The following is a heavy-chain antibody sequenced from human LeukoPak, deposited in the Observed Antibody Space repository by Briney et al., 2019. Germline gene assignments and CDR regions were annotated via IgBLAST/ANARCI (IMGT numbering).Heavy chain of an antibody. D-gene: IGHD3-10*01. J-gene: IGHJ4*02. V-gene: IGHV3-21*01. CDR3: ARDLGSGSYVSDY. CDR1: GFTFSSYN. Sequence: GGSLRLSCAASGFTFSSYNMNWVRQAPGKGLEWVSSISGNSRYIYYADSVKGRFTISRDNAKNSLYLQMNSLRAEDTAVYYCARDLGSGSYVSDYWGQGTLVTVSS. CDR2: ISGNSRYI.